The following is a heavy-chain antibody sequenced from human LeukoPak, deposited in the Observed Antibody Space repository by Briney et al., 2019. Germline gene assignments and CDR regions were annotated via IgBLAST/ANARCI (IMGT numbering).Heavy chain of an antibody. Sequence: GGSLRLSCAASGFTFSSYGMHWVRQAPGKGLEWVAVISYDGSNKYYADSVKGRFTISRDNSKNTLYLQMNSLRAEDTAVYYCAKERPLRQLWFGDPWDYRGQGTLVTVSS. J-gene: IGHJ4*02. CDR2: ISYDGSNK. CDR3: AKERPLRQLWFGDPWDY. D-gene: IGHD3-10*01. CDR1: GFTFSSYG. V-gene: IGHV3-30*18.